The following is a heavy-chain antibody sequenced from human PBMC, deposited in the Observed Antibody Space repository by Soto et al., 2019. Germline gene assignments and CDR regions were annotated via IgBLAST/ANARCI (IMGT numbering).Heavy chain of an antibody. CDR2: IIPIFGTA. D-gene: IGHD1-26*01. V-gene: IGHV1-69*13. Sequence: AASVKVSCKASGGTFSSYAISWVRQAPGQGLEWMGGIIPIFGTANYAQKFQGRVTITADESTSTAYMELSSLRSEDTAVYYCARSGSYLYYFDYWGRGTLVTVSS. J-gene: IGHJ4*02. CDR3: ARSGSYLYYFDY. CDR1: GGTFSSYA.